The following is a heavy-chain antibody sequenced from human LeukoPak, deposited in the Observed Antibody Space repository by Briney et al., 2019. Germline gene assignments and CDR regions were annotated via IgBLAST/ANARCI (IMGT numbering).Heavy chain of an antibody. D-gene: IGHD3-10*01. CDR1: GFTFSSYA. CDR3: ARDTMVRGVNCFDY. Sequence: GVSLRLSCAASGFTFSSYAMSWVRQAPGKGLEWVSAISGSGGSTYYADSVKGRFTISRDNSKNTLYLQMNSLRAEDTAVYYCARDTMVRGVNCFDYWGQGTLVTVSS. V-gene: IGHV3-23*01. CDR2: ISGSGGST. J-gene: IGHJ4*02.